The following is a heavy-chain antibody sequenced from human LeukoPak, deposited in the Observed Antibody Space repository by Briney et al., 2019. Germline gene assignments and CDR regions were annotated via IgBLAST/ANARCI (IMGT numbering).Heavy chain of an antibody. V-gene: IGHV4-34*01. CDR1: GGSFSGYY. Sequence: PSETLSLTCAVYGGSFSGYYWSWIRQPPGKGLEWIGEINHSGSTNYNPSLRSRVTISLDTSRNQFSLKLNSVTAADTAVYYCAKSYGYGLVDIWGQGTMVTVSS. J-gene: IGHJ3*02. D-gene: IGHD5-18*01. CDR2: INHSGST. CDR3: AKSYGYGLVDI.